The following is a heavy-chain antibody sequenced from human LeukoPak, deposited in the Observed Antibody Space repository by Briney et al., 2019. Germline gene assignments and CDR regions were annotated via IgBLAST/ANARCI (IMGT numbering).Heavy chain of an antibody. CDR2: IWYDGSNK. CDR3: ARLIGSEYSSTEFDY. D-gene: IGHD6-6*01. V-gene: IGHV3-33*01. CDR1: GFTFSSYG. J-gene: IGHJ4*02. Sequence: GGSLRLSCAASGFTFSSYGMHWVRQAPGKGLEWVAVIWYDGSNKYYADSVKGRFTISRDNSKNTLYLQMNSLRAEDTAVYYGARLIGSEYSSTEFDYWAREPWSPSPQ.